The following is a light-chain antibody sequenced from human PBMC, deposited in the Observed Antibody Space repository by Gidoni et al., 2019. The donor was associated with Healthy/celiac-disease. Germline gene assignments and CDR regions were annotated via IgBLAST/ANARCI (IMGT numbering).Light chain of an antibody. CDR2: DAS. J-gene: IGKJ1*01. Sequence: DIVLTQSPATLSLSPGERATLSCRASQSVSSYLAWYQQKPGQAPRLLIYDASNRATGIPARFSGSGSGTDFTITISSLEPEDFAVYYCQQRSNWWTFGQGTKVEIK. CDR3: QQRSNWWT. CDR1: QSVSSY. V-gene: IGKV3-11*01.